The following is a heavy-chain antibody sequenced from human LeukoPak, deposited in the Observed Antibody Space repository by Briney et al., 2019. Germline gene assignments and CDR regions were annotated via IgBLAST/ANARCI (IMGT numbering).Heavy chain of an antibody. Sequence: SETLSLTCTVSGCSISSYYWSWIRQPAGKGLEWIGRIYSSGSTNYNPSLKSRVTMSVDMSKNQFSLRLSSVTAADTAVYYCARFIYYGSGSYYYFDYWGQGTLVTVSS. V-gene: IGHV4-4*07. CDR2: IYSSGST. D-gene: IGHD3-10*01. CDR3: ARFIYYGSGSYYYFDY. CDR1: GCSISSYY. J-gene: IGHJ4*02.